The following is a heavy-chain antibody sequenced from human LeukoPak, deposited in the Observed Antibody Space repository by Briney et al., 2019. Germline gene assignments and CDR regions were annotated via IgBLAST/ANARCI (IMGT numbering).Heavy chain of an antibody. V-gene: IGHV3-21*01. CDR3: ARDRASRVVVPAVKQVSDY. J-gene: IGHJ4*02. CDR1: GFTFSSYS. CDR2: ISSSSSSYI. D-gene: IGHD2-2*01. Sequence: GGSLRLSCAASGFTFSSYSMNWVRQAPGKGLEWVSSISSSSSSYIYYADSVKGRFTISRDNAKNSLYLQMNSLRAEDTAVYYCARDRASRVVVPAVKQVSDYWGQGTLVTVSS.